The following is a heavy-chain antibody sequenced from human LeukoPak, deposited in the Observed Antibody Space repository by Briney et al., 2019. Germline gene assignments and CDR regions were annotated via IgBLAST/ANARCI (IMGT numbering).Heavy chain of an antibody. J-gene: IGHJ4*02. V-gene: IGHV5-51*01. CDR2: IYPGDSDT. Sequence: GESLKISCKGSGYSLTSYWIGWVRQMPGKGLEWMGIIYPGDSDTRYSPSFQGQVTISADKSISTAYLQWSSLKASDTAMYYCAIRPYYYGSGFDYWGQGTLVTVSS. D-gene: IGHD3-10*01. CDR1: GYSLTSYW. CDR3: AIRPYYYGSGFDY.